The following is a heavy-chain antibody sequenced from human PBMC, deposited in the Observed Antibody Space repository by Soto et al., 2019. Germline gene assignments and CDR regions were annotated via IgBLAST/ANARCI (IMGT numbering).Heavy chain of an antibody. CDR1: GFTFSSYA. CDR3: AKVPYCSGGSCYLNWYFDL. V-gene: IGHV3-23*01. CDR2: ISGSGGST. J-gene: IGHJ2*01. Sequence: EVQLLESGGGLVQPGGSLRLSCAASGFTFSSYAMSWVRQAPGKGLEWVSAISGSGGSTYYADSVKGRFTISRDNSKNTLDLQMNSLSAEDTAVYYCAKVPYCSGGSCYLNWYFDLWGRGTLVTVSS. D-gene: IGHD2-15*01.